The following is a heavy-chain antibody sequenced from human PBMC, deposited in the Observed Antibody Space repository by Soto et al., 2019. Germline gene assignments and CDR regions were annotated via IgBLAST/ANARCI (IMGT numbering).Heavy chain of an antibody. V-gene: IGHV5-10-1*01. CDR1: GYSFTSYW. Sequence: PGESLKISCKGSGYSFTSYWISWVRQMPGKGLEWMGRIDPSDSYTNYSPSFQGHVTISADKSISTAYLQWSSLKASDTAMYYCARHAVADRNYCGMDVWGQGTTVTVSS. J-gene: IGHJ6*02. CDR2: IDPSDSYT. D-gene: IGHD6-19*01. CDR3: ARHAVADRNYCGMDV.